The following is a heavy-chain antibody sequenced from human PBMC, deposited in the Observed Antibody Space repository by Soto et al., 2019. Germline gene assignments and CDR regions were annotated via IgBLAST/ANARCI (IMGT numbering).Heavy chain of an antibody. V-gene: IGHV1-69*12. J-gene: IGHJ5*02. CDR1: GGTFTNSA. CDR3: ARDRGYIYGNVPSWFDP. D-gene: IGHD5-18*01. Sequence: QVQLVQSGAEVKKPGSSVNVSCKASGGTFTNSAISWVRQAPGQGLEWMGGIIPISHTANYAQKFQGRVTISADESTNTAYMELSSLRAEDTAVYYCARDRGYIYGNVPSWFDPWGQGTLVSVSS. CDR2: IIPISHTA.